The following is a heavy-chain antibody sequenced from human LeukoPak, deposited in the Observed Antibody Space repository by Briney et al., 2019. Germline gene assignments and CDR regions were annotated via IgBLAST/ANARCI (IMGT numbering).Heavy chain of an antibody. J-gene: IGHJ4*02. V-gene: IGHV3-NL1*01. CDR1: GFTFSSYS. Sequence: PGGSLRLSCAASGFTFSSYSMNWVRQAPGKGLEWVSGITSDSRGIYYADSVKGRFTISRDNSKNTLYLQMNSLRAEDTAVYYCAIYEWELLIDYWGQGTLVTVSS. D-gene: IGHD1-26*01. CDR2: ITSDSRGI. CDR3: AIYEWELLIDY.